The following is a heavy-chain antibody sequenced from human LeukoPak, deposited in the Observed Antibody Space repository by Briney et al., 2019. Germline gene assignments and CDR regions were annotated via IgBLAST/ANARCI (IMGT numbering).Heavy chain of an antibody. Sequence: GRSLRPSCAASGFTFSSYAMHWVRQAPGKGLEWVAVISYDGSNKYYADSVKGRFTISRDNSKNTLYLQMNSLRAEDTAVYYCAREHDYGDYGTFDYWGQGTLVTVSS. CDR3: AREHDYGDYGTFDY. CDR1: GFTFSSYA. D-gene: IGHD4-17*01. CDR2: ISYDGSNK. J-gene: IGHJ4*02. V-gene: IGHV3-30*04.